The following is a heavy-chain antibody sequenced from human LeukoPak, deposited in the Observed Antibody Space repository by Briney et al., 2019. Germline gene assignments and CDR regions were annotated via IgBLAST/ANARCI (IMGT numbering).Heavy chain of an antibody. V-gene: IGHV4-59*08. CDR3: ARLGSYFDY. CDR1: GGSIRGYY. CDR2: IFYSGTA. Sequence: AETLSLTCTVSGGSIRGYYWSWIRQPPGKGLEWIGYIFYSGTANYNPSLKSRVTVSVDTSKNQFSLNLTSVTAADTAVYYCARLGSYFDYWGQGTLVTVSS. J-gene: IGHJ4*02.